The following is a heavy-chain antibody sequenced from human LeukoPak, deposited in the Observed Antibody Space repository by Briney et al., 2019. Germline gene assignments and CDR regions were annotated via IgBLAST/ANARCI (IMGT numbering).Heavy chain of an antibody. CDR1: GFTFSSYS. V-gene: IGHV3-21*01. Sequence: GGSLRLSCAASGFTFSSYSMNWVRQAPGKGLEWVSSISSSSSYIYYADSVKGRFTISRDNAKNSLYLQMNSLRAEDTAVYYCARDPLTTPYGMGVWGQGTTVTVSS. D-gene: IGHD1-1*01. J-gene: IGHJ6*02. CDR2: ISSSSSYI. CDR3: ARDPLTTPYGMGV.